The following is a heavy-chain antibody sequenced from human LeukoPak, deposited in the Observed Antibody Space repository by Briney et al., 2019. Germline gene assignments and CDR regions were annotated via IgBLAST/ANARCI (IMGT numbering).Heavy chain of an antibody. CDR3: ARHSVEMATITYYYYYMDV. J-gene: IGHJ6*03. CDR2: IYHTGST. CDR1: GYSISSGYY. V-gene: IGHV4-38-2*02. D-gene: IGHD5-24*01. Sequence: SETLSLTCTVSGYSISSGYYWGWIRQAPGTGLEWIVNIYHTGSTYYNPSLKSRVTISVDTSKNQFSLKLSSVTAADTAVYYCARHSVEMATITYYYYYMDVWGKGTTVTISS.